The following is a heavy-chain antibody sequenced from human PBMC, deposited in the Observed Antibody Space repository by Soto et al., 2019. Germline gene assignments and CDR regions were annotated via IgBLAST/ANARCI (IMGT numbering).Heavy chain of an antibody. D-gene: IGHD3-3*01. V-gene: IGHV3-15*01. CDR2: IKSKSDGGTT. CDR1: GFTFSNAW. J-gene: IGHJ4*02. Sequence: LRLSCAASGFTFSNAWMSWVRQAPGKGLEWVGRIKSKSDGGTTDYAAPVKGRVAISRDDSSNTLYLQMNSLKTEDTAVYYCTTEPEVFGVVIVPFDYWGQGTLVTVSS. CDR3: TTEPEVFGVVIVPFDY.